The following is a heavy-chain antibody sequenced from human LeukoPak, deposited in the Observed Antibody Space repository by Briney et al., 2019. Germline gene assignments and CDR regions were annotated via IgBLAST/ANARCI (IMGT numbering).Heavy chain of an antibody. J-gene: IGHJ2*01. CDR1: GFTFDDYA. D-gene: IGHD2-15*01. V-gene: IGHV3-43*02. CDR3: AREGYCSGGSCEPDWYFDL. Sequence: GGSLRLSCAASGFTFDDYAMHWVRQAPGKGLEWVSLISGDGGSTYCADSVKGRFTISRDNSKNSLYLQMNSLRTEDTALYYCAREGYCSGGSCEPDWYFDLWGRGTLVTVSS. CDR2: ISGDGGST.